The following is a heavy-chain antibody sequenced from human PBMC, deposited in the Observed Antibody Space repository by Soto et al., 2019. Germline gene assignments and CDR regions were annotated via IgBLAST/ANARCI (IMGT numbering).Heavy chain of an antibody. V-gene: IGHV1-46*01. D-gene: IGHD3-10*01. CDR3: ARGGGALDY. J-gene: IGHJ4*02. CDR2: MNTRYGTI. Sequence: ASVKVSCKTSGYTFVSYSMYWVRQAPGQGLEWMGIMNTRYGTIIYAQNFQGRVTMTSDTSTSTVYMELSSLRSEDTAVYYCARGGGALDYWGQGSLVTVSS. CDR1: GYTFVSYS.